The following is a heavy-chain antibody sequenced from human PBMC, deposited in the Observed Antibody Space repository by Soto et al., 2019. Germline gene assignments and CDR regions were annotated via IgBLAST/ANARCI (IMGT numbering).Heavy chain of an antibody. Sequence: PGGSLRLSCAASGFTFSSYSMNWVRQAPGKGLEWVSYISSSSSTIYYADSVKGRFTISRDNSKNTLYLQMNSLRAEDTAVYYCAKGSQRLRYFEVRSVGLDIWGQGTMVTVSS. CDR3: AKGSQRLRYFEVRSVGLDI. CDR1: GFTFSSYS. CDR2: ISSSSSTI. V-gene: IGHV3-48*01. D-gene: IGHD3-9*01. J-gene: IGHJ3*02.